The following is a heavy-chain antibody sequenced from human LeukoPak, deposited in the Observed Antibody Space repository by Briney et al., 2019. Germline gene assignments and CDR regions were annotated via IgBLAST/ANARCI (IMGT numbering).Heavy chain of an antibody. CDR2: IRYDGSNK. CDR1: GFTFSSYG. V-gene: IGHV3-30*02. J-gene: IGHJ3*02. D-gene: IGHD3-22*01. Sequence: PGGSLRLSCAASGFTFSSYGMHWVRQAPGKGLEWVAFIRYDGSNKYYADSVKGRFTISRDNSKNTLYLQMNSLRAEDTAVYYCAKKGNYDSSGFPLFSFDIWGQGTMVTVSS. CDR3: AKKGNYDSSGFPLFSFDI.